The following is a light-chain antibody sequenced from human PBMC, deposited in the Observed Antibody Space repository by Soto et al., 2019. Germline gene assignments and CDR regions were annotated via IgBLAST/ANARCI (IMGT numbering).Light chain of an antibody. V-gene: IGLV2-14*01. CDR2: DVS. CDR1: SSDVGGYNY. J-gene: IGLJ1*01. Sequence: QSVLTQPASVSGSPGQSITISCTGTSSDVGGYNYVSWYQQHPGKAPKLMIYDVSNRPSGVSNLFSGSKSGNTASLTISGLQAEDEADCYCSSYTRSSLYVFGTGTKVTVL. CDR3: SSYTRSSLYV.